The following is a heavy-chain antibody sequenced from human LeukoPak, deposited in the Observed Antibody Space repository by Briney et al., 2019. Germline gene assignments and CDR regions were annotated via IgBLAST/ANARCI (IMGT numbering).Heavy chain of an antibody. V-gene: IGHV4-34*01. CDR2: IDRSGGA. CDR1: GGSFSGYY. CDR3: ATGWWDHWFDP. D-gene: IGHD2-8*02. Sequence: PSETLSLTFAVYGGSFSGYYCSSIRQPPGKRLQWVGEIDRSGGANYNTSLKSRVTISVHTSTHQFSLTLSSVTPADTAVYSCATGWWDHWFDPWGHGTLVTVSS. J-gene: IGHJ5*02.